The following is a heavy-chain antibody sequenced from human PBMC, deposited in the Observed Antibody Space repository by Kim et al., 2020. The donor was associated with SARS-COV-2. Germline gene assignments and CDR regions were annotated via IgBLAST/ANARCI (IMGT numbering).Heavy chain of an antibody. CDR1: GYSFTNYW. V-gene: IGHV5-51*01. CDR2: IYPGDSDT. Sequence: GESLKISCTASGYSFTNYWIGWVRQMPGKGLEWMGIIYPGDSDTKYSPSFQGQVTISADESLSTDYLQWRSLKASDTATYYCARAPSGTLTPYYFDFWGQGTLVTVSS. D-gene: IGHD1-26*01. J-gene: IGHJ4*02. CDR3: ARAPSGTLTPYYFDF.